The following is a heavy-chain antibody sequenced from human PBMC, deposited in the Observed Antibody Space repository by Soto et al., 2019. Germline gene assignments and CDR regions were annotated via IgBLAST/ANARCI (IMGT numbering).Heavy chain of an antibody. V-gene: IGHV1-69*01. D-gene: IGHD3-22*01. CDR1: GGTFSSYA. CDR3: ARVTAPYDSNEYYFAY. CDR2: IIPIFGTA. Sequence: QVQLVQSGAEVKKPGSSVKGSCKASGGTFSSYAISWVRKAPGQGLEWRGGIIPIFGTANSAQKFQGRVTITADESTSTVYMGLSSLRSENTAVYYCARVTAPYDSNEYYFAYWGQVTRVTVAS. J-gene: IGHJ4*02.